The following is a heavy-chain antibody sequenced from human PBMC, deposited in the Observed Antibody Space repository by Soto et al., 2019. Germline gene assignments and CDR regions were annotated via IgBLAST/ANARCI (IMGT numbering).Heavy chain of an antibody. CDR2: IWYDGGNN. D-gene: IGHD1-26*01. CDR3: VRDAVVGATKGGNYWFDS. CDR1: GFTFTSFG. Sequence: QVQLVESGGGVVQPGRSLRLSCAASGFTFTSFGMNWVRQAPGKGLEWVAVIWYDGGNNFYADSVKGQFTISRDNSKNTVYLEMNSLRAEDTAVYYCVRDAVVGATKGGNYWFDSWGQGTLVTVSS. J-gene: IGHJ5*01. V-gene: IGHV3-33*01.